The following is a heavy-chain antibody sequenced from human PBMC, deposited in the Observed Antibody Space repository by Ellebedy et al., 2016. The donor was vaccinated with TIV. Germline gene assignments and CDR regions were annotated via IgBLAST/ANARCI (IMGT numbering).Heavy chain of an antibody. CDR3: AKGWAGNYNGNSGPRYMDV. J-gene: IGHJ6*02. V-gene: IGHV3-30*18. CDR1: GFTFSNYD. Sequence: PGGSLRLSCVASGFTFSNYDMHWVRQAPGKGLEWVTVTSYDGRAKYYADSVKGRFTISRDNSKNTLYMQMNSLRAEDTAVYYFAKGWAGNYNGNSGPRYMDVWGQGTTVTVSS. CDR2: TSYDGRAK. D-gene: IGHD3-22*01.